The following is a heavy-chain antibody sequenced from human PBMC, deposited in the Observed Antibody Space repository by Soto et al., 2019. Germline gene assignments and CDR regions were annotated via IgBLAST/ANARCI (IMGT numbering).Heavy chain of an antibody. CDR3: ARGTRITMIVVVTSGRKNWFDP. CDR1: CGSISSYY. CDR2: IYYSGST. Sequence: PSETLSLTCTVSCGSISSYYWSWIRQPPGKGLEWIGYIYYSGSTNYNPSLKSRVTISVDTSKNQFSLKLSSVTAADTAVYYCARGTRITMIVVVTSGRKNWFDPWGQGTLVTVSS. D-gene: IGHD3-22*01. J-gene: IGHJ5*02. V-gene: IGHV4-59*01.